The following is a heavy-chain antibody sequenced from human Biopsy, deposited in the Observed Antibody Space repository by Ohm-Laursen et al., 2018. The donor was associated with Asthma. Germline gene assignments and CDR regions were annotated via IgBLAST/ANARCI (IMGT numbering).Heavy chain of an antibody. Sequence: ASVKVSCKTSGYTFNSAGITWVRQAPGQGLEWMGWISVYNGNTKVAQKLQDRVIMITDTSTSTAYMELRSLRSDDTAVYFCARAVDYSHYYGTDVWGQGTTVTVS. D-gene: IGHD3-10*01. CDR3: ARAVDYSHYYGTDV. V-gene: IGHV1-18*01. CDR1: GYTFNSAG. CDR2: ISVYNGNT. J-gene: IGHJ6*02.